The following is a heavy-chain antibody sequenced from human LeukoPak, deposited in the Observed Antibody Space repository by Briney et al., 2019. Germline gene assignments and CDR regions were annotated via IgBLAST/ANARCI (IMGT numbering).Heavy chain of an antibody. CDR2: ISSSSSYI. CDR3: AGREYYYDSSGYHYYYYYMDV. V-gene: IGHV3-21*01. Sequence: GGSLRLSCAASGFTFSSYSMNWVRQAPGKGLEWVSSISSSSSYIYYADSVKGRFTISRDNAKNSLYLQMNSLRAEDTAVYYCAGREYYYDSSGYHYYYYYMDVWGKGTTVTVSS. J-gene: IGHJ6*03. D-gene: IGHD3-22*01. CDR1: GFTFSSYS.